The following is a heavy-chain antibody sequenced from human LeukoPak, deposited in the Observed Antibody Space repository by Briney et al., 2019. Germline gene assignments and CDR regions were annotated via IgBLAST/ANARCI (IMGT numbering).Heavy chain of an antibody. V-gene: IGHV3-9*03. CDR3: AKGQKYYYYYYMDV. Sequence: PGGSLRLSCAASGFNFDEYAMHRVRQAPGKGLEWVSGISWNSGTIRYADSVKGRFTISRDNAKNSLYLEMNSLRAEDMGLYYCAKGQKYYYYYYMDVWGRGTTVSVSS. CDR1: GFNFDEYA. J-gene: IGHJ6*03. CDR2: ISWNSGTI.